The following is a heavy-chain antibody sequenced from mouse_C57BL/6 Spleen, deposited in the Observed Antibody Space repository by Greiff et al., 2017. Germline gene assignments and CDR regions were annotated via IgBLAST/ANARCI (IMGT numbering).Heavy chain of an antibody. Sequence: QVQLQQPGAELVKPGASVKLSCKASGYTFTSYWMQWVKQRPGQGLEWIGEIDPSDSYTNYNQKFKGKATLTVDTSSSTAYMQRSSLTSEDSAVYYCARTPTSTTVVATDGYFDVWGTGTTVTVSS. CDR3: ARTPTSTTVVATDGYFDV. CDR2: IDPSDSYT. D-gene: IGHD1-1*01. CDR1: GYTFTSYW. J-gene: IGHJ1*03. V-gene: IGHV1-50*01.